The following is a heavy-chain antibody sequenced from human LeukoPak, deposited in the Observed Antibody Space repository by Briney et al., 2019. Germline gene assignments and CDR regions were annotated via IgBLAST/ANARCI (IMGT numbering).Heavy chain of an antibody. Sequence: GGSLRLSCAASGFSFSIYFMNWVRQAPGRGLEWVSLIIGSSGDTFYADSVKGRFTISRDNSKNRLYLQMNSLRAEDTALYYCAKGAYDYIEMGYFDYWGQGTLVTVSS. CDR2: IIGSSGDT. J-gene: IGHJ4*02. V-gene: IGHV3-23*01. CDR3: AKGAYDYIEMGYFDY. CDR1: GFSFSIYF. D-gene: IGHD5-12*01.